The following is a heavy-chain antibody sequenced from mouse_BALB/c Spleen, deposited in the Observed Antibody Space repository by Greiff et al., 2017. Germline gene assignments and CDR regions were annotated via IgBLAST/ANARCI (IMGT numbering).Heavy chain of an antibody. Sequence: EVQGVESGGGLVQPGGSLKLSCAASGFTFSSYGMFWVRQTPDKRLELVATINSNGGSTYYPDSVKGRFTISRDNAKNTLYLQMSSLKSEDTAMYYCAGEGYYRYLYYAMDYWGQGTSVTVSS. CDR1: GFTFSSYG. D-gene: IGHD2-14*01. CDR3: AGEGYYRYLYYAMDY. CDR2: INSNGGST. J-gene: IGHJ4*01. V-gene: IGHV5-6-3*01.